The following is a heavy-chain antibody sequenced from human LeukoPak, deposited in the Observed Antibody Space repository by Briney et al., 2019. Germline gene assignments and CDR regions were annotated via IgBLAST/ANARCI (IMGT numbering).Heavy chain of an antibody. CDR3: ARDPYCSSTSCYEYYFDY. J-gene: IGHJ4*02. CDR2: FDPEDGET. CDR1: GYTLTELS. V-gene: IGHV1-24*01. D-gene: IGHD2-2*01. Sequence: ASVKVSCKVSGYTLTELSMHWVRQAPGKGLEWMGGFDPEDGETIYAQKFQGRVTITRDTSASTAYMELSSLRSEDTAVYYCARDPYCSSTSCYEYYFDYWGQGTLVTVSS.